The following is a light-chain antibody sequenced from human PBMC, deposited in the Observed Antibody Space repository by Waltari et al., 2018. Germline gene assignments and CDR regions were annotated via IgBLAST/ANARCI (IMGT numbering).Light chain of an antibody. CDR2: GKD. V-gene: IGLV3-19*01. CDR1: SLRTSY. Sequence: SSELTQDPAVSVALGQTIRFTCQGDSLRTSYASWYQVKPGQAPVLVIYGKDKRPSGIPDRISGSSSGTTSSLTITGAQAEDEADYYCSSRNGRANEVVFAGGTKVTVL. J-gene: IGLJ3*02. CDR3: SSRNGRANEVV.